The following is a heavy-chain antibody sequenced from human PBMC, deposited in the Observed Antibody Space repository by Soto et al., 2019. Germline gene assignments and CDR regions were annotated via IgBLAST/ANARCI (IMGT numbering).Heavy chain of an antibody. Sequence: SVKVSCKAYGGTFSSYAISWVRQAPGQGLEWMGGIIPIFGTANYAQKFQGRVTITADESTSTAYMELSSLRSEDTAVYYCARSRIQPKYNWFDPWGQRTLVSVSS. J-gene: IGHJ5*02. V-gene: IGHV1-69*13. CDR3: ARSRIQPKYNWFDP. CDR2: IIPIFGTA. CDR1: GGTFSSYA. D-gene: IGHD5-18*01.